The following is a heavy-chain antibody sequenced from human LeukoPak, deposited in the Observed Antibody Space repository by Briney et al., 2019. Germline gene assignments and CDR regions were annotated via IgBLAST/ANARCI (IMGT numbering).Heavy chain of an antibody. J-gene: IGHJ4*02. D-gene: IGHD3-10*01. CDR3: ARESYYGSGSYCDY. V-gene: IGHV3-11*01. Sequence: GGSLRLSCAASGFTVSSNYMSWIRQAPGKGLEWVSYISSSGSTIYYADSVKGRFTISRDNAKNSLYLQMNSLRAEDTAVYYCARESYYGSGSYCDYWGQGTLVTVSS. CDR1: GFTVSSNY. CDR2: ISSSGSTI.